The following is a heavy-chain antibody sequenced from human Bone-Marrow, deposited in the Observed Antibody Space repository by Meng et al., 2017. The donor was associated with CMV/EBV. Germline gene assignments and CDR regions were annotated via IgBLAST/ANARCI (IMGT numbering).Heavy chain of an antibody. Sequence: SISSSNWWSWVRQPPGKGLEWIGEIYHSGSTNYNPSLKSRVTISVDKSKNQFSLKLSSVTAADTAVYYCARRYYDILTGSRLYFDYWGQGTLVTVSS. V-gene: IGHV4-4*02. CDR3: ARRYYDILTGSRLYFDY. CDR1: SISSSNW. D-gene: IGHD3-9*01. CDR2: IYHSGST. J-gene: IGHJ4*02.